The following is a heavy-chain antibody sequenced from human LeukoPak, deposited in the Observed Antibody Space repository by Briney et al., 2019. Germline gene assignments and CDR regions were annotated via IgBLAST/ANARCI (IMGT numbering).Heavy chain of an antibody. CDR2: ITGSTGST. CDR3: AKRYSGSYGLYNFDY. Sequence: PGGSLRLSCAASGFTFSSYAMTWVRQPPGNGLEGVSSITGSTGSTYYADSVKGRFTISRDNSKNTLYLQMNSLRAEDTAVYYCAKRYSGSYGLYNFDYWGQGTLVTVSS. J-gene: IGHJ4*02. CDR1: GFTFSSYA. V-gene: IGHV3-23*01. D-gene: IGHD1-26*01.